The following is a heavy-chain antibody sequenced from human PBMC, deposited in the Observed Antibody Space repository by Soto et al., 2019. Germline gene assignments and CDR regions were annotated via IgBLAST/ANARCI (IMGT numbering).Heavy chain of an antibody. CDR2: FSGSGDST. Sequence: GSLRLSCAASGFTFSNYAMSWVRQAPGKGLEWVSAFSGSGDSTFYADSVKGRFTVSRDNSKKTLYLQLNSLRDEDTAVYYCAKVRLDFSWLADLDSFDYSGQGSPLTVS. CDR3: AKVRLDFSWLADLDSFDY. J-gene: IGHJ4*01. V-gene: IGHV3-23*01. CDR1: GFTFSNYA. D-gene: IGHD3-3*01.